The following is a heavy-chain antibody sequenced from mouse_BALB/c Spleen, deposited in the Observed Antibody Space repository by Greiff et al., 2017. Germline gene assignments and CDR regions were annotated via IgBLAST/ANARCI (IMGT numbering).Heavy chain of an antibody. J-gene: IGHJ4*01. CDR2: IRHNANGYTT. CDR1: GFTFTDYY. V-gene: IGHV7-3*02. Sequence: EVKLMESGGGLVQPGGSLRLSCATSGFTFTDYYMSWVRQTPGKALEWLGFIRHNANGYTTEYSASVKGRFTISRDNSQSILYLQMNTLRAEDSACYYCAGDIGMDYWGQGTSVTVSS. CDR3: AGDIGMDY.